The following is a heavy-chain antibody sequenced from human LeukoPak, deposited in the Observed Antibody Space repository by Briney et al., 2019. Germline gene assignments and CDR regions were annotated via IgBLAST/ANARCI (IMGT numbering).Heavy chain of an antibody. CDR1: GGSISSSSYF. D-gene: IGHD4-17*01. Sequence: PSETLSLTCTVSGGSISSSSYFWDWIRQPPGKGLEWIGTIFYSGSTSYNPSLKSRVTISVDTSKNQFSLKLNSVTAADTAVYYCARAGYGDSDFDYWGQGTLVTVSS. CDR3: ARAGYGDSDFDY. V-gene: IGHV4-39*01. CDR2: IFYSGST. J-gene: IGHJ4*02.